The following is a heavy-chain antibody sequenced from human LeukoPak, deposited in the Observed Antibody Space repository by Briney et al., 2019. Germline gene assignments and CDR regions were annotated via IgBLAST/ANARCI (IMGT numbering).Heavy chain of an antibody. CDR2: IIPIPGIA. CDR1: GGTFSSYA. Sequence: SVKVSCTASGGTFSSYAISWVRQAPGQGLEWMGRIIPIPGIANYAQKFQGRVTITADKSTSTAYMELSSLRSEGTAVYYCARCIAAAGTGGYYYYYGMDVWGQGTTVTVSS. D-gene: IGHD6-13*01. J-gene: IGHJ6*02. V-gene: IGHV1-69*04. CDR3: ARCIAAAGTGGYYYYYGMDV.